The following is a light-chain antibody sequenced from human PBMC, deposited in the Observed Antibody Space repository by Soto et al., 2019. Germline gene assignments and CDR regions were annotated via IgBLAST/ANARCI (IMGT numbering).Light chain of an antibody. CDR3: QQYGNSLWT. J-gene: IGKJ1*01. CDR2: GAS. CDR1: QSVSSNY. Sequence: IVLTQSPGTLSLYPGERGALSCSASQSVSSNYLAWYQQKPGQAPRLLIYGASSRATGIPDRFSGSGSGTDFSLTISRLEPEDFAVYYCQQYGNSLWTFGQGTKVDIK. V-gene: IGKV3-20*01.